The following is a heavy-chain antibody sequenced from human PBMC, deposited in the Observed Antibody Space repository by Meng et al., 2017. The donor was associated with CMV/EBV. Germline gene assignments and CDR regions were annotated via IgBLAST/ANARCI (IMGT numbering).Heavy chain of an antibody. V-gene: IGHV3-33*01. CDR3: ARGVNPTVTTHWFDP. CDR1: GFTFSSYG. CDR2: IWYDGSNK. D-gene: IGHD4-17*01. Sequence: GESLKISCAASGFTFSSYGMHWVRQAPGKGLEWVAVIWYDGSNKYYADSVKGRFTISRDNSKNTLYLQMNSLRAEDTAVYYCARGVNPTVTTHWFDPWGQGALVTVSS. J-gene: IGHJ5*02.